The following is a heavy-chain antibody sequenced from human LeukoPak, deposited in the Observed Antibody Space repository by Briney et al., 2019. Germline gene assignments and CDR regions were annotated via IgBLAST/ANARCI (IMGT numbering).Heavy chain of an antibody. V-gene: IGHV1-58*01. D-gene: IGHD2-2*03. Sequence: GTSVKVSCKASGFSFIGHSAVQWVRQARGQRLEWIGWIVVASGKTFYAQKFQERVTITGDMSTATAYMELSSLSSDDTAVYYCARDLLDHDYYYYMDVWGKGTTVTVSS. CDR1: GFSFIGHSA. CDR2: IVVASGKT. J-gene: IGHJ6*03. CDR3: ARDLLDHDYYYYMDV.